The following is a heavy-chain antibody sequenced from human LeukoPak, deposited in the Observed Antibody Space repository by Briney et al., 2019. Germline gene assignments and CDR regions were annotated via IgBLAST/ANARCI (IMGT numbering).Heavy chain of an antibody. D-gene: IGHD6-13*01. J-gene: IGHJ6*02. CDR3: VRRGIRSGSWSSGYCGMDV. CDR1: GGSVSSTNR. Sequence: SETLSLTCAISGGSVSSTNRWSWVRQSPGKGLEWIGEIHHSGNTNYNPSLKSRVTISVDKSKNQFSLKLSSVTAADTAVYYCVRRGIRSGSWSSGYCGMDVWGQGTTVTVSS. CDR2: IHHSGNT. V-gene: IGHV4-4*02.